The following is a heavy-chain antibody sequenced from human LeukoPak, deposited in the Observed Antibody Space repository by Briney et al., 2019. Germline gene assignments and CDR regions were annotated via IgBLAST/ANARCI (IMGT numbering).Heavy chain of an antibody. J-gene: IGHJ4*02. CDR2: KYYRSKWYK. V-gene: IGHV6-1*01. CDR1: GDSVSSNSGA. D-gene: IGHD3-16*01. Sequence: SQTLSLTCAIYGDSVSSNSGAWNCIRQSQSRGLEWLGRKYYRSKWYKDYAVSVKSPITTSADTSKNQFSLQMNSVTPEDAAVYYCASSISGLGGWGQGTLVSVSS. CDR3: ASSISGLGG.